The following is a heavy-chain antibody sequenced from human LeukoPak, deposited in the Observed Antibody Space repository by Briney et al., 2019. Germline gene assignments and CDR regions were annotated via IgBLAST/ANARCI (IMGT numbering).Heavy chain of an antibody. V-gene: IGHV3-9*01. Sequence: GGSLRLSCAASGFTFDDYAMHWVRQAPGKGLEWVSGISWNSGSIGYADSVKGRFTISRDNAKNSLYLQMNSLRAEDTALYYCAKAESYYDAFDIWGQGTMVTVSS. J-gene: IGHJ3*02. CDR1: GFTFDDYA. CDR2: ISWNSGSI. D-gene: IGHD3-10*01. CDR3: AKAESYYDAFDI.